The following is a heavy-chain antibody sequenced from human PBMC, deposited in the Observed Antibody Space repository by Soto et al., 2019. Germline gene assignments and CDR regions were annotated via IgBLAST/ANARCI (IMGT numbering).Heavy chain of an antibody. Sequence: SETLSLTCTVSGGSISSGGYYWSWIRQHPGKGLEWIGYIYYSGSTYYNPSLKSRVTISVDTSKNQFSLKLSSVTAADTAVYYCARSSGSWYSSLLDAWGQGTLVTVPQ. J-gene: IGHJ5*02. CDR2: IYYSGST. CDR1: GGSISSGGYY. V-gene: IGHV4-31*03. CDR3: ARSSGSWYSSLLDA. D-gene: IGHD6-13*01.